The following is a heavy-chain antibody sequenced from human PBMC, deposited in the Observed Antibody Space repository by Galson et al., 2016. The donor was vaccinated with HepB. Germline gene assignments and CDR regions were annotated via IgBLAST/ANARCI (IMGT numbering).Heavy chain of an antibody. V-gene: IGHV3-48*02. CDR1: GFNFSDHG. CDR3: ARGAVRDFWTEYGNYFDH. CDR2: ISSTRSTI. J-gene: IGHJ4*02. Sequence: SLRLSCAGSGFNFSDHGMNWVRQAPGKGLEWIAYISSTRSTIFSAYSVKGRFTISRDNAQNSLSLQIHSLRDDDTAVYYCARGAVRDFWTEYGNYFDHWGQGMLVTVSS. D-gene: IGHD3/OR15-3a*01.